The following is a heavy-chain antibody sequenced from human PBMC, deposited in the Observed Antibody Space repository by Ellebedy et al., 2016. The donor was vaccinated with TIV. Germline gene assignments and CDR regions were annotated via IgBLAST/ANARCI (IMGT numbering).Heavy chain of an antibody. J-gene: IGHJ4*02. Sequence: GGSLRLSCAASGFSFSAFAMHWVRQAPGKGPEWLSVISADGSSTYHADSVKGRFTITRDNSKNTLYLQMSRLRTEDTAVYFCAKGSSSGFNYDRVGFEYWGQGTLVTVSS. CDR2: ISADGSST. CDR1: GFSFSAFA. CDR3: AKGSSSGFNYDRVGFEY. V-gene: IGHV3-23*01. D-gene: IGHD3-22*01.